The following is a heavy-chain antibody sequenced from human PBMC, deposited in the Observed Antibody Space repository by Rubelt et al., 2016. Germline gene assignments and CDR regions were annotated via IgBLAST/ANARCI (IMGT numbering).Heavy chain of an antibody. Sequence: YSGSTKYSPSLKSRVTISVDKSKNQFSLKLSSVTAADTAVYYCARESDLGDYWGQGTLVTVSS. CDR3: ARESDLGDY. D-gene: IGHD3-16*01. J-gene: IGHJ4*02. V-gene: IGHV4-59*12. CDR2: YSGST.